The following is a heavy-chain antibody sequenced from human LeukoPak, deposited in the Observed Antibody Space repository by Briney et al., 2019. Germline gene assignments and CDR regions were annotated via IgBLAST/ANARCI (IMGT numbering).Heavy chain of an antibody. J-gene: IGHJ3*02. D-gene: IGHD3-10*01. CDR3: ARWFGESDAFDI. Sequence: GGSLRLSCAASGFTFSSYAMSWVRQAPGKGLEWVSAISSSGGSTYYADSVKGRFTISRDNSKNTLYPQMNSLRAEDTAVYYCARWFGESDAFDIWGQGTMVTVSS. CDR1: GFTFSSYA. V-gene: IGHV3-23*01. CDR2: ISSSGGST.